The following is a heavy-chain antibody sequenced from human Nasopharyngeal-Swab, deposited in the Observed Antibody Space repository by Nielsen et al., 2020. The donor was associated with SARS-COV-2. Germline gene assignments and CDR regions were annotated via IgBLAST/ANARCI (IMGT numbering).Heavy chain of an antibody. CDR3: ARVGYYGSGSYYNSYYYGMDV. CDR1: GFTFSSYG. CDR2: IWYDGSNK. V-gene: IGHV3-33*01. J-gene: IGHJ6*02. D-gene: IGHD3-10*01. Sequence: GESLKISCAASGFTFSSYGMHWVRQAPGKGPEWVAVIWYDGSNKYYADSVKGRFTISRDNSKNTLYLQMNSLRAEDTAVYYCARVGYYGSGSYYNSYYYGMDVWGQGTTVTVSS.